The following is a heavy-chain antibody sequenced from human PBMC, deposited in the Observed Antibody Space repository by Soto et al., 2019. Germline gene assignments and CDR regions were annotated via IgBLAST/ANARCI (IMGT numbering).Heavy chain of an antibody. CDR2: ISPDSGNT. CDR3: AMVDNYVTTTPQDV. CDR1: GYIFVNYG. V-gene: IGHV1-18*01. D-gene: IGHD3-16*01. J-gene: IGHJ6*02. Sequence: QVQLVQSGDEVRKPGSSVKVSCKASGYIFVNYGIAWVRQAPGQGLERMGWISPDSGNTHYAIKGQGRLTMTTDTSTSTAYMDLGSLTSDDTAVYYCAMVDNYVTTTPQDVWGQGTTVTVSS.